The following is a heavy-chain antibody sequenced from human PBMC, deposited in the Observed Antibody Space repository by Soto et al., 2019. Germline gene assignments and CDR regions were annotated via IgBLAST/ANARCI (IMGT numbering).Heavy chain of an antibody. J-gene: IGHJ4*02. CDR3: ARKEYYFDY. CDR1: GGSISGHF. D-gene: IGHD3-10*01. CDR2: ISHTGIT. Sequence: SETLSLTCTVSGGSISGHFWTWIRQPPGKGLEWIGYISHTGITNYNSSLKSRVTMSVDTSKNQFSLRVSSLTAADTAVYYCARKEYYFDYWGQGILVTVSS. V-gene: IGHV4-59*11.